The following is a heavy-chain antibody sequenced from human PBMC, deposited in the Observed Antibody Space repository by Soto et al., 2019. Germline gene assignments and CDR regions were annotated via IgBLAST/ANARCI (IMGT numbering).Heavy chain of an antibody. CDR2: ISGSGGST. D-gene: IGHD7-27*01. J-gene: IGHJ2*01. CDR3: AKRNWGGWYFDL. Sequence: EVQLLESGGGLVQPGGSLRLSCAASGFTFSSYAMSWVRQAPGKGLEWVSVISGSGGSTYYADSVKGRFTISRDNSKNTLYLQMNSLRAEDTAVSYCAKRNWGGWYFDLWGRGTLVTVSS. CDR1: GFTFSSYA. V-gene: IGHV3-23*01.